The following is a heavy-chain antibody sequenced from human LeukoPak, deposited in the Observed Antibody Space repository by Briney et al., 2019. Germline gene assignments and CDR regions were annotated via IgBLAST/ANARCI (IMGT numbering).Heavy chain of an antibody. CDR1: GYTFTDYY. CDR3: ARNHCSGGSCYPPSGDMDV. D-gene: IGHD2-15*01. Sequence: GASVKASCKASGYTFTDYYFLWVRQAPGQGLEWMGWINPNSGGTNYAQNFQGWVTMTRDTSISTAYMELSRLRSDDTAVYFCARNHCSGGSCYPPSGDMDVWGQGTTVTVSS. V-gene: IGHV1-2*04. CDR2: INPNSGGT. J-gene: IGHJ6*02.